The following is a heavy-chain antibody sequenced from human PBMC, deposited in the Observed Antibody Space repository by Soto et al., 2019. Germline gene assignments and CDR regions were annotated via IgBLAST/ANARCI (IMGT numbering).Heavy chain of an antibody. CDR1: GGTFSSYT. Sequence: GASVKVSCTASGGTFSSYTISWVRQAPGQGLEWMGRIIPILGIANYAQKFQGRVTITADKSTSTAYMELSSLRSEDTAVYYCARDGYSSGWYGPPDYYYYMDVWGKGTTVTVSS. CDR2: IIPILGIA. J-gene: IGHJ6*03. CDR3: ARDGYSSGWYGPPDYYYYMDV. D-gene: IGHD6-19*01. V-gene: IGHV1-69*04.